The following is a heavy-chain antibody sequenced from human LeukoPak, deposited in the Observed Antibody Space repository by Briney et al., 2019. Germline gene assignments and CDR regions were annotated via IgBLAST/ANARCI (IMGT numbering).Heavy chain of an antibody. D-gene: IGHD2-21*01. CDR1: GFTFSTYF. J-gene: IGHJ3*02. V-gene: IGHV3-30-3*01. CDR3: ARERQDTILHSGAFDI. CDR2: IASYGSHT. Sequence: GRSLRLSCAASGFTFSTYFMHWVRQAPGKGLESVADIASYGSHTLYVESVKGRFTISRDNSKNTLYLQMNSLRAEDTAVYFCARERQDTILHSGAFDIWGQGTMVTVSS.